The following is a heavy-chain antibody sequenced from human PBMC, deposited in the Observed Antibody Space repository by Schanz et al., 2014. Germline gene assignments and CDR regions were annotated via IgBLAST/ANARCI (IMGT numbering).Heavy chain of an antibody. D-gene: IGHD1-1*01. CDR1: GFTFSSYS. Sequence: VQLLQFGGGVVQPGRSLRLSCAASGFTFSSYSMNWVRQAPGKGLEWVSSISSSGSYIHYADSVKGRFTISRDNAKNTLYLQMNSLRAGDTAVYYCARGTDWNLHYWGQGALVTVSS. CDR3: ARGTDWNLHY. J-gene: IGHJ4*02. CDR2: ISSSGSYI. V-gene: IGHV3-21*01.